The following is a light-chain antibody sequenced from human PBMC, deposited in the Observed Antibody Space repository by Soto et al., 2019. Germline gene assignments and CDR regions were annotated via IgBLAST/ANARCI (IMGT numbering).Light chain of an antibody. CDR3: AAWDDSLNGYV. CDR1: NSNIGSNT. J-gene: IGLJ1*01. Sequence: QSVLTQPPSASGTPGQRVTISCSGSNSNIGSNTVNWFQQLPGTAPKLLIYTNNQRPSGVPDRFSGSKSGTSASLAVSGLQSDDEADYYFAAWDDSLNGYVFGTWTKLTVL. CDR2: TNN. V-gene: IGLV1-44*01.